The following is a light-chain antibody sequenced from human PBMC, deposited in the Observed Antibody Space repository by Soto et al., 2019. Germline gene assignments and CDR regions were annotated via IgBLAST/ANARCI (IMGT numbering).Light chain of an antibody. J-gene: IGKJ1*01. CDR1: QSVSSSY. Sequence: EIVLTQSPGTLSLSPGERATLSCRASQSVSSSYLAWYQQKPGQAPRLLIYGASSRATGIPDRFSGSGSGTDFTLTISRLGPEDFAVYYCHQYGSSPATFGQGTKVEIK. CDR2: GAS. CDR3: HQYGSSPAT. V-gene: IGKV3-20*01.